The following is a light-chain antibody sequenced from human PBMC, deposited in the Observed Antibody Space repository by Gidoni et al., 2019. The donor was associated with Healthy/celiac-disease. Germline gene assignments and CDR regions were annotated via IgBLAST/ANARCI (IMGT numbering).Light chain of an antibody. CDR3: SSYTSISIVV. J-gene: IGLJ2*01. Sequence: QSALTQPASVSGSPGRSITISCTGTSSDVGGYNYVSWYQQHPGKAPKLMIYDVSNRPSGVSNRFSGSKSGNTASLTISGLQAEDEADYYCSSYTSISIVVFGGGTKLTVL. CDR2: DVS. V-gene: IGLV2-14*01. CDR1: SSDVGGYNY.